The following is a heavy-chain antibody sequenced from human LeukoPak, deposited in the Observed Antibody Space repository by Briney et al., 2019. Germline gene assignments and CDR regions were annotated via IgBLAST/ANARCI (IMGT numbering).Heavy chain of an antibody. D-gene: IGHD4-17*01. Sequence: PSETLSLTCAVYGVSFSDYYWIWIRQSPGKGLEWLGQINHSGSANYNPSLKSRITISVDSSKNQFSLELTSVTAADTAVYYCARQGASYGDYVWGYYYMDVWGRGTTVTVSS. CDR3: ARQGASYGDYVWGYYYMDV. J-gene: IGHJ6*03. CDR1: GVSFSDYY. CDR2: INHSGSA. V-gene: IGHV4-34*01.